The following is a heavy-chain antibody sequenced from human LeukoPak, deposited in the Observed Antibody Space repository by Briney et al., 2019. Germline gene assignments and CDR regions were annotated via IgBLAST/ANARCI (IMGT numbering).Heavy chain of an antibody. D-gene: IGHD3-10*01. CDR1: GFTFSSHL. J-gene: IGHJ4*02. V-gene: IGHV3-74*01. CDR2: ISSDGTYT. CDR3: AKRGPIYSASPGNYFDY. Sequence: GGSLRLSCAASGFTFSSHLMHWVRQAPGKGLVWVSRISSDGTYTNYADSVRGRFTISRDNAKNTLYLQMNSLRAENTAIYYCAKRGPIYSASPGNYFDYWGQGTLVTVSS.